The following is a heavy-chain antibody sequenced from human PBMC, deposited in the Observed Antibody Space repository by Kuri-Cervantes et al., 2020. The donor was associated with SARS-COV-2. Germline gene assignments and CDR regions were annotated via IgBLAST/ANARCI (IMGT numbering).Heavy chain of an antibody. CDR1: GFTFSSYA. CDR3: VVNWGSFFAY. D-gene: IGHD3-16*01. J-gene: IGHJ4*01. CDR2: ISYDGSNK. V-gene: IGHV3-30*03. Sequence: GGSLRLSCAASGFTFSSYAMSWVRQAPGKGLEWVAVISYDGSNKYYADSVKGRFTISRDDAKNSLYLQMNSLRDEDTALYYCVVNWGSFFAYWGQGTRVTVSS.